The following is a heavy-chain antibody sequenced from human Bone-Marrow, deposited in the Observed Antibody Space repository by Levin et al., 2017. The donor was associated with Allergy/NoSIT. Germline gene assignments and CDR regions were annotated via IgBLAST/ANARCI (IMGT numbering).Heavy chain of an antibody. V-gene: IGHV3-33*01. Sequence: PGGSLRLSCAASGFTFSSYGMHWVRQAPGTGLEWVAVIWYDGSNKYYADSVKGRFTISRDNSKNTLYLQMNSLRAEDTAVYYCARAPHYYDSSGYSHYYYYGMDVWGQGTTVTVSS. J-gene: IGHJ6*02. CDR2: IWYDGSNK. CDR3: ARAPHYYDSSGYSHYYYYGMDV. CDR1: GFTFSSYG. D-gene: IGHD3-22*01.